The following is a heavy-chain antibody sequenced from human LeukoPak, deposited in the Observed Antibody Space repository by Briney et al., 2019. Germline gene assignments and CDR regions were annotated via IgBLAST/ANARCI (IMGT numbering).Heavy chain of an antibody. V-gene: IGHV4-38-2*01. CDR3: ASLSGPPSYGSGSYFLF. J-gene: IGHJ4*02. Sequence: SETLSLTCAVSGYSISSGYCWGWRRQPPGKGLEWIGSIFHSGSTYYKPALKRRVKLKLDRSKNQFSLKLSSVTAADTAVYYCASLSGPPSYGSGSYFLFWGQGTPVTVSS. D-gene: IGHD3-10*01. CDR2: IFHSGST. CDR1: GYSISSGYC.